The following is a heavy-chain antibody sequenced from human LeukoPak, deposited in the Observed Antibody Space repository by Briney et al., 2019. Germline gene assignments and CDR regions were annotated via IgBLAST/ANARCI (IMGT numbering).Heavy chain of an antibody. J-gene: IGHJ4*02. Sequence: ASVKVSCKASGYTFTSYGVSWVRQAPGQGLEWMGWISAYNGNTNYAQKLQGRVTMTTDTSTSTAYMELRSLRSDDTAVYYCARLGIAAAAHYFDYWGQGTLVTVSS. CDR1: GYTFTSYG. D-gene: IGHD6-13*01. CDR3: ARLGIAAAAHYFDY. CDR2: ISAYNGNT. V-gene: IGHV1-18*01.